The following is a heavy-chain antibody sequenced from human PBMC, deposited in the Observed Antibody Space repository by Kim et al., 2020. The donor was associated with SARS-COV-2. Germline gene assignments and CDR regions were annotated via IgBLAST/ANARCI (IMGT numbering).Heavy chain of an antibody. Sequence: SGPTLVKPTQTPMLTCTFSGFSLSTSGVGVGWFRQPPGKALEWLALIFWDDDKRYSPSLKSRLTITKDTSKSHVVLTMTNIDPVDTATYYCAHRARPLDRGVWPFFDYWGQGTLVTVSS. J-gene: IGHJ4*02. V-gene: IGHV2-5*02. CDR1: GFSLSTSGVG. D-gene: IGHD2-2*03. CDR3: AHRARPLDRGVWPFFDY. CDR2: IFWDDDK.